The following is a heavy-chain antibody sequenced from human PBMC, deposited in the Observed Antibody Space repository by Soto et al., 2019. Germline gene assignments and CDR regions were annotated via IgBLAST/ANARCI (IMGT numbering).Heavy chain of an antibody. Sequence: QVQLRQWGAGLLKPSETLCLTCAVYGGSFSGFYWSWIRQPPGKGLEWIGESNHVGSTNYNPSLKSRVTMSVDPSKNQFSLRLTSVTAADTAVYYCARVLIAGVTTDWGQGTLVIVSS. V-gene: IGHV4-34*01. CDR3: ARVLIAGVTTD. CDR2: SNHVGST. J-gene: IGHJ4*02. CDR1: GGSFSGFY. D-gene: IGHD5-18*01.